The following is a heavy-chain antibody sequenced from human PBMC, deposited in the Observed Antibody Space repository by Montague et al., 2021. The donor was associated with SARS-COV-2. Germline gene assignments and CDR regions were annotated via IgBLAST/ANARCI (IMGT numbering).Heavy chain of an antibody. CDR1: GGSISSYY. CDR3: ARDKAECMLVVPAVPLAYGMDV. V-gene: IGHV4-59*01. J-gene: IGHJ6*02. CDR2: IYFSDST. D-gene: IGHD2-2*01. Sequence: SETLSLTCTVSGGSISSYYWSWIRKPPGTGLEWIGSIYFSDSTYYNPSLTSRVTISVDTYTNQFSLKLSSVTAADTAVYYCARDKAECMLVVPAVPLAYGMDVWGQGTTVTVSS.